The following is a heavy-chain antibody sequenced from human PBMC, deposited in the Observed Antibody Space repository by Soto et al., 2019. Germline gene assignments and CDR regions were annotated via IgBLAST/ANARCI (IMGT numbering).Heavy chain of an antibody. CDR1: GFTFTSHS. CDR2: ISSSSSYI. D-gene: IGHD6-6*01. Sequence: GGSLRLSCAASGFTFTSHSMNWVRQAPGKGLEWVSSISSSSSYIYYADSVKGRFTISRDNAKNSLYLQMNRLRAEDTAVYYCARGGGLNSSSYSFDPWGQGNLVTVSS. J-gene: IGHJ5*02. V-gene: IGHV3-21*01. CDR3: ARGGGLNSSSYSFDP.